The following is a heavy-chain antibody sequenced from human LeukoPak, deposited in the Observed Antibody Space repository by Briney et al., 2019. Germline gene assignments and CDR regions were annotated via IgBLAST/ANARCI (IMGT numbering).Heavy chain of an antibody. CDR2: IYYSGST. J-gene: IGHJ4*02. CDR1: GGSISSYY. CDR3: ARDYYYDSSGYYAPPYYFDY. Sequence: SETLSLTCTVSGGSISSYYWSWIRQPPGKGLEWIGYIYYSGSTNYNPSLKSRVTISVDTSKNQFSLKLSSVTAADTAVYYCARDYYYDSSGYYAPPYYFDYWGQGTLVTVSS. V-gene: IGHV4-59*01. D-gene: IGHD3-22*01.